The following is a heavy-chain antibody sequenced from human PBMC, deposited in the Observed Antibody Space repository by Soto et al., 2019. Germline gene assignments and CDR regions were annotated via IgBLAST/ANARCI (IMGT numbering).Heavy chain of an antibody. D-gene: IGHD6-13*01. CDR3: ARGGRQQLVIGYYYGMDV. J-gene: IGHJ6*02. CDR2: INPNSGGT. CDR1: GYTFTGYY. Sequence: ASVKVSCKASGYTFTGYYMHWVRQAPGQGLEWIGWINPNSGGTNYAQKFQGRVTMTRDTSISTAYMELSRLRSDDTAVYYCARGGRQQLVIGYYYGMDVWGQGTTVTVSS. V-gene: IGHV1-2*02.